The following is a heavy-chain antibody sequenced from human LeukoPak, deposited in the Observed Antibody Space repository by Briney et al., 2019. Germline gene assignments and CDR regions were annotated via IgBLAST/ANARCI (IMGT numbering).Heavy chain of an antibody. J-gene: IGHJ4*02. D-gene: IGHD2-2*01. CDR3: ARGSPSTQPFDY. CDR2: ISSSSSYI. V-gene: IGHV3-21*01. Sequence: GGSLRLSCAAAGFTFSDYWMSWVRQAPGKGLEWVSSISSSSSYIYYADSVKGRFTISRDNAKNSLYLQMNSLRAEDTAVYYCARGSPSTQPFDYWGQGTLVTVSS. CDR1: GFTFSDYW.